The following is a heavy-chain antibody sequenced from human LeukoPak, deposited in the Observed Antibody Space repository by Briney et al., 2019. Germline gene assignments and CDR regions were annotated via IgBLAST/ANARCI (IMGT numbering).Heavy chain of an antibody. Sequence: PGGSLRPSCAASGFTFSLYWMSWVRQAPGKGLEWVANIKQDGSEKYYVDSVKGRFTISRDNAKKSLYLQMNSLRAEDTAMYYCARGVGFGEISAFDIWGQGTMVTVSS. CDR2: IKQDGSEK. CDR3: ARGVGFGEISAFDI. D-gene: IGHD3-10*01. CDR1: GFTFSLYW. V-gene: IGHV3-7*05. J-gene: IGHJ3*02.